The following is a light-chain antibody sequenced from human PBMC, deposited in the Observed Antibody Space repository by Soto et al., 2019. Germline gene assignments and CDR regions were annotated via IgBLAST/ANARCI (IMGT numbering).Light chain of an antibody. V-gene: IGLV1-40*01. Sequence: QSVLTQPPSVSGAPGQRVTISCTGSSSNIGAGYDVHWYQQLPGTAPKLLIYGNGNRPSGVPDRFSGSKSGTSASLAITGLQAEDEADYYCQSYDSSLSGVVFGGGTKLTAL. CDR2: GNG. CDR3: QSYDSSLSGVV. CDR1: SSNIGAGYD. J-gene: IGLJ2*01.